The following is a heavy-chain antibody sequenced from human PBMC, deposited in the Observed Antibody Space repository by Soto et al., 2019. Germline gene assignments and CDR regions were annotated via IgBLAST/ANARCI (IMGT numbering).Heavy chain of an antibody. CDR2: TYYRSKWYN. V-gene: IGHV6-1*01. CDR1: GDSVSSNSAA. CDR3: ARDVGIAARTYYYYYGMDV. J-gene: IGHJ6*02. Sequence: SQTLSLTCAISGDSVSSNSAAWNWIRQSPSRGLEWLGRTYYRSKWYNDYAVSVKSRITINPDTSKNQFSLQLNSVTPEDTAVYYCARDVGIAARTYYYYYGMDVWGQGTTVTVSS. D-gene: IGHD6-6*01.